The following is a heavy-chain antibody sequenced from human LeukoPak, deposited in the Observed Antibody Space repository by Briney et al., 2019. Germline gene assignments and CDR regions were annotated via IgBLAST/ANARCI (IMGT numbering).Heavy chain of an antibody. Sequence: SETLSLTCTVSGDSISSSSNYWGWIRQPPGKGLEWIGSIYYSGSTYYNPSLKSRVTISVDTSKNQFSLKLSSVTAADTAVYYCARRGDCGGDCYSDYWGQGTLVTVSS. V-gene: IGHV4-39*01. CDR2: IYYSGST. J-gene: IGHJ4*02. D-gene: IGHD2-21*02. CDR1: GDSISSSSNY. CDR3: ARRGDCGGDCYSDY.